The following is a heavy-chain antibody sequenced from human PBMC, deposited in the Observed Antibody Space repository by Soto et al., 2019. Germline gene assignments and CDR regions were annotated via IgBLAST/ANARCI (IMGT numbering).Heavy chain of an antibody. CDR1: GGSISSGGYF. V-gene: IGHV4-31*03. Sequence: QVQLQESGPGRVKPSQTLSLTCTVSGGSISSGGYFWSWVRQPPGRGLEWIGNIYYSGRTYYNPSLKSRVTISVDTSKNQFSLKLSSVTAADTAVYYCARFAREENPKVGSWYYFDYWGQGTRVTVSS. CDR2: IYYSGRT. J-gene: IGHJ4*02. CDR3: ARFAREENPKVGSWYYFDY. D-gene: IGHD6-13*01.